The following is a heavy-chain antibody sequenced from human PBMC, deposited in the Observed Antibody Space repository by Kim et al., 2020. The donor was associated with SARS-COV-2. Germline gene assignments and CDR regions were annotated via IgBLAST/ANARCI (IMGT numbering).Heavy chain of an antibody. CDR3: SRSTVGAYFDY. V-gene: IGHV3-53*01. CDR2: IHDAGST. J-gene: IGHJ4*02. D-gene: IGHD1-26*01. CDR1: GSSVRSSY. Sequence: GGSLRLSCAVSGSSVRSSYMTWVRQAPGKGLELVSAIHDAGSTYYADSVKGRFTISRDIPKDTLYLQMNSLRADDTAVYYCSRSTVGAYFDYWGQGSLVSVSS.